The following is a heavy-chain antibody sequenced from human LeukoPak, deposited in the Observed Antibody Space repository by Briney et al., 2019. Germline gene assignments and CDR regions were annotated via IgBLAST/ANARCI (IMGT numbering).Heavy chain of an antibody. Sequence: PSETLSLTCTVSGGSISSSSYYWGWIRQPPGKGLEWIGSIYYSGSTYYNPSLKSRVTISLDTSKNQFSMKLSSVTAADTAVYYCARPLAGIAPDYWGQGTLVTVSS. CDR3: ARPLAGIAPDY. D-gene: IGHD6-13*01. V-gene: IGHV4-39*01. CDR1: GGSISSSSYY. J-gene: IGHJ4*02. CDR2: IYYSGST.